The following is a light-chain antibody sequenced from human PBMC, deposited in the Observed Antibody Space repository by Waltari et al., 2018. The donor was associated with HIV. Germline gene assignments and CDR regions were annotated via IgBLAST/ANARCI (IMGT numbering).Light chain of an antibody. Sequence: DIHMTQSPTSLSASVGDRITITCRASQDINNFVNWYQQKPGKAPKLLIYDASKLEAGVPSKFSGSGSGTDFTFTITSLQPEDIATYYCQQYNNLPLTFGGGTKV. V-gene: IGKV1-33*01. CDR3: QQYNNLPLT. CDR1: QDINNF. CDR2: DAS. J-gene: IGKJ4*01.